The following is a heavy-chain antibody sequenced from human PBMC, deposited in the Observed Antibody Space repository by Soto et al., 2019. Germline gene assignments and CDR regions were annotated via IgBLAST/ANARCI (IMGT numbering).Heavy chain of an antibody. CDR2: ISAYNGNT. Sequence: ASVKVSCKASGYTFTSYGISWVRQAPGQGLEWMGWISAYNGNTNYAQKLQGRVTMTTDTSTSTAYMELRSLRSDDTAVYYCARGDIVVVPAAYHVNYYYYYGMDVWGKGTTVTVSS. V-gene: IGHV1-18*01. D-gene: IGHD2-2*01. CDR1: GYTFTSYG. J-gene: IGHJ6*04. CDR3: ARGDIVVVPAAYHVNYYYYYGMDV.